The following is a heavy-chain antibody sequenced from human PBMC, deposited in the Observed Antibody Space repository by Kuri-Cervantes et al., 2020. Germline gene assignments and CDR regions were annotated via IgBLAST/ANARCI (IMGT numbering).Heavy chain of an antibody. CDR1: GYTFTSYG. J-gene: IGHJ4*02. CDR3: ARDRRSYADYFFDY. CDR2: ISAYNGNT. Sequence: ASVKVSCKASGYTFTSYGISWVRRAPGQGLEWMGWISAYNGNTNYAQKLQGRVTMTTDTSTSTAYMVLRSLRSDDTAVYYCARDRRSYADYFFDYWGQGTLVTVSS. D-gene: IGHD4-23*01. V-gene: IGHV1-18*01.